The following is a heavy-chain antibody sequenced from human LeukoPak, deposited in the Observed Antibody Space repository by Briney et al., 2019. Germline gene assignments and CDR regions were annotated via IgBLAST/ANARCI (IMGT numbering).Heavy chain of an antibody. CDR2: ISYDGSNQ. CDR1: EFTFSSYG. D-gene: IGHD3-22*01. V-gene: IGHV3-30*18. CDR3: AKDRLGALYYYDSSGYYRFDS. Sequence: PGRSLRLSCAASEFTFSSYGMHWVRQAPGKGLEWVAVISYDGSNQYYADTVKGRFTISRDNSKNTLYLQMNSLRAEDPAVFYCAKDRLGALYYYDSSGYYRFDSWGQGTLVTVSS. J-gene: IGHJ4*01.